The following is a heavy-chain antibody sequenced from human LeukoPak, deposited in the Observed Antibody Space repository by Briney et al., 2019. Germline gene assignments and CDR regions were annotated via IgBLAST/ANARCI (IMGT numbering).Heavy chain of an antibody. D-gene: IGHD2-15*01. J-gene: IGHJ6*03. CDR2: IKSKTDGGTT. Sequence: GGSLRLSCAASGFTFSSYAMSWVRQAPGKGLEWVGRIKSKTDGGTTDYAAPVKGRFTISRDDSKNTLYLQMNSLKTEDTAVYYCTTYCSGGSCYLGYYYYIDVWGKGTTVTISS. CDR1: GFTFSSYA. CDR3: TTYCSGGSCYLGYYYYIDV. V-gene: IGHV3-15*01.